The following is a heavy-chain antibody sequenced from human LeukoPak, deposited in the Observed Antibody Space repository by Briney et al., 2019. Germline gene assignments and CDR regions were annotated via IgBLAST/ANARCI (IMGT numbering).Heavy chain of an antibody. V-gene: IGHV3-30*03. J-gene: IGHJ4*02. CDR1: GFTFSSYG. Sequence: GGSLRLSCAASGFTFSSYGMHWVRQAPGKGLEWVAVISYDGSNKYYADSVKGRFTISRENAKNSLYLQMNSLRAGDTAVYYCARGAITFGGVIDLFDYWGQGTLVTVSS. D-gene: IGHD3-16*02. CDR3: ARGAITFGGVIDLFDY. CDR2: ISYDGSNK.